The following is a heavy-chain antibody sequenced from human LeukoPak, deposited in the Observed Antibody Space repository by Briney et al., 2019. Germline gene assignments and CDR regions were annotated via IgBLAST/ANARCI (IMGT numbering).Heavy chain of an antibody. D-gene: IGHD1-26*01. J-gene: IGHJ4*02. CDR1: GYTFSDYG. Sequence: ASVKVSCKASGYTFSDYGISWVRQAPGQGLEWMGWISGYNGNTNYAQKPQGRITMTTDTSTRTAYMELRSLKSDDTAVYYCGRSREGLYSGSSLDYWGQGTLVIVSS. CDR2: ISGYNGNT. CDR3: GRSREGLYSGSSLDY. V-gene: IGHV1-18*01.